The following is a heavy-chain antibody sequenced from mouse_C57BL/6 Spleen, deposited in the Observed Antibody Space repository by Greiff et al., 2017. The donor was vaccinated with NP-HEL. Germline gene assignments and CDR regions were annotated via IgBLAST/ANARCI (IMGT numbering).Heavy chain of an antibody. Sequence: EVKLMESGGGLVKPGGSLKLSCAASGFTFSDYGMHWVRQAPEKGLEWVAYISSGSSTIYYADTVKGRFTISRDNAKNTLFLQMTSLRSEDTAMYYCARPLYYGSSYDAMDYWGQGTSVTVSS. CDR3: ARPLYYGSSYDAMDY. CDR2: ISSGSSTI. V-gene: IGHV5-17*01. D-gene: IGHD1-1*01. CDR1: GFTFSDYG. J-gene: IGHJ4*01.